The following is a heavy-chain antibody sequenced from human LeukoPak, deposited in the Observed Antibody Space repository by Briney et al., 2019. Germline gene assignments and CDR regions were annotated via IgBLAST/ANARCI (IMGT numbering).Heavy chain of an antibody. CDR3: ARDECSSTSCYQLYYYYYMDV. CDR2: ISSSSIFI. V-gene: IGHV3-21*01. J-gene: IGHJ6*03. Sequence: PGGSLRLSCAASGFTFSTYNMNWVRQAPGKGLEWVSSISSSSIFIHYADSVKGRFTISRDNAKNSLCLQMNSLRAEDTAVYYCARDECSSTSCYQLYYYYYMDVWGKGTTVTVSS. CDR1: GFTFSTYN. D-gene: IGHD2-2*01.